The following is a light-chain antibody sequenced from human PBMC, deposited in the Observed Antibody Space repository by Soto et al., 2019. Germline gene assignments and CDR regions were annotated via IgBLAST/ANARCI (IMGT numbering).Light chain of an antibody. CDR3: QQSYSTPLP. CDR2: AAS. J-gene: IGKJ3*01. V-gene: IGKV1-39*01. Sequence: DIPMTQSPSSLSASVGDRVTITCRASQSISSYLNWYQHKPGKAPKLLIYAASSFQSGVPSRFSSSRSGTDFNLTISSLQHAAFATYYSQQSYSTPLPFGHPTKLDIK. CDR1: QSISSY.